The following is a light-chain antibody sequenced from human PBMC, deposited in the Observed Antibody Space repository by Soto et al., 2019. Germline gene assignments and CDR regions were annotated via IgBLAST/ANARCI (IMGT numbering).Light chain of an antibody. CDR3: QQHNKWPPV. CDR2: AAS. CDR1: QSVSSN. J-gene: IGKJ1*01. Sequence: EIVMTHSPAALSVSPGERATVSCRASQSVSSNLAWYQQKPGQAPRLLTYAASTRATGVPARFSGSGSGTEFTLTISSLQSEDSALYYCQQHNKWPPVFGQGTKVDIK. V-gene: IGKV3-15*01.